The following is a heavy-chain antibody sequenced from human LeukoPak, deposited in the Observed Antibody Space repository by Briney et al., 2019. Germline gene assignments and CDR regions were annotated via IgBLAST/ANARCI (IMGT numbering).Heavy chain of an antibody. Sequence: GGSLRLSCAASGFTFSSYEMNWVRQAPGKGLEWVSYISSSGSTIYYADSVKGRFTISRDNAKNSLYLQMNSLRAEDTAVYYCARTAYCSSTSCYAGTGWFGPWGQGTLVTVSS. CDR2: ISSSGSTI. D-gene: IGHD2-2*01. V-gene: IGHV3-48*03. J-gene: IGHJ5*02. CDR1: GFTFSSYE. CDR3: ARTAYCSSTSCYAGTGWFGP.